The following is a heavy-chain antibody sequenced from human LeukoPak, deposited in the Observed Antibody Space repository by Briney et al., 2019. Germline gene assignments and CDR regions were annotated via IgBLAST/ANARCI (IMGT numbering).Heavy chain of an antibody. V-gene: IGHV4-59*01. CDR1: GVSINRFY. D-gene: IGHD2-21*02. CDR3: ARGDDFFDY. CDR2: VYYSGST. J-gene: IGHJ4*02. Sequence: PSETLSLTCSVSGVSINRFYWSWIRQSPGKGLDWIGYVYYSGSTNRNPSLKSRVTLSVDTSKNQFSLRLNSVIAADTAVYYCARGDDFFDYWGQGILVTVSP.